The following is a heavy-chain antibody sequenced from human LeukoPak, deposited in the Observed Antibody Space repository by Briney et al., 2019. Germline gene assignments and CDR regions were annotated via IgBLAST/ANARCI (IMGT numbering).Heavy chain of an antibody. CDR3: ARDNSMDERGWWFDP. Sequence: GASVKVSCKASGYTFTSYAMNWVRQAPGQGLEWMGVINPRGTSTIYAEKFQGRIILTRDMSSTTDYMELSSLKSDDTAVYYCARDNSMDERGWWFDPWGQGTLVTVSS. D-gene: IGHD4-23*01. CDR2: INPRGTST. J-gene: IGHJ5*02. V-gene: IGHV1-46*01. CDR1: GYTFTSYA.